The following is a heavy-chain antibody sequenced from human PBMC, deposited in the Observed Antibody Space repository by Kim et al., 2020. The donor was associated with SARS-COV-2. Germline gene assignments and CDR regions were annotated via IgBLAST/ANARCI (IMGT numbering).Heavy chain of an antibody. Sequence: GGSLRLSCAASGFTFNAYSMHWVRQPPGKGLEWVAVIWYDEDKKYYAESVKGRFIVSRDNSNNTLYLQVNSLKAEDTAVYYCARDFTADYLDYWGPGTL. V-gene: IGHV3-33*01. J-gene: IGHJ4*02. D-gene: IGHD2-21*02. CDR1: GFTFNAYS. CDR3: ARDFTADYLDY. CDR2: IWYDEDKK.